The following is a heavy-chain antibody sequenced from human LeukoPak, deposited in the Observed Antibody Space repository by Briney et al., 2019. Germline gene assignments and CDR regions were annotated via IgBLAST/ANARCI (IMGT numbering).Heavy chain of an antibody. CDR3: ARVSQWLPLFDY. J-gene: IGHJ4*02. D-gene: IGHD6-19*01. V-gene: IGHV1-46*01. Sequence: ASVKVSCKASGYTFISYYMHWVRQAPGQGLEWMGIINPSGGSTSYAQKFQGRVTMTRDTSTSTVYMELSSLRSEDTAVYYCARVSQWLPLFDYWGQGTLVTVSS. CDR2: INPSGGST. CDR1: GYTFISYY.